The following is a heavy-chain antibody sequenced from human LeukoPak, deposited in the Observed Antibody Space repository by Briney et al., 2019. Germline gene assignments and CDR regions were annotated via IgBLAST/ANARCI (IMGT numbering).Heavy chain of an antibody. CDR2: IIPIFGTA. CDR1: GGTFSSYA. Sequence: SVTVSCKASGGTFSSYAISWVRQAPGQGLEWMGGIIPIFGTANYAQKFQGRVTITTDESTSTAYMELSSLRSEDTAVYYCARGVNKGYPGGYYYYMDVWGKGTTVTVSS. CDR3: ARGVNKGYPGGYYYYMDV. V-gene: IGHV1-69*05. J-gene: IGHJ6*03. D-gene: IGHD2-15*01.